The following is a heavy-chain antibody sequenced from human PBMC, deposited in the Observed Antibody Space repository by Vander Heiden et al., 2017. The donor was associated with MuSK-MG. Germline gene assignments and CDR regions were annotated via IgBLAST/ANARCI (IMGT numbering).Heavy chain of an antibody. V-gene: IGHV1-69*12. D-gene: IGHD4-4*01. CDR1: GGPFSRYA. Sequence: QVQLVQSGAEVKKPGCSVKVSCKASGGPFSRYAITWVRQAPGQGLEWMGGIIPIFGTANYAQKFQGRVTITADESTSTAYMELSSLRSENTAVYYGARSPVQSRRHYYYMDVWGQGTTVTVS. CDR3: ARSPVQSRRHYYYMDV. J-gene: IGHJ6*03. CDR2: IIPIFGTA.